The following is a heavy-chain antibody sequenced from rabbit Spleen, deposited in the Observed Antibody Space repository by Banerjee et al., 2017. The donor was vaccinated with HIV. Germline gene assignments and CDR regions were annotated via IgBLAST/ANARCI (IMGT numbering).Heavy chain of an antibody. Sequence: QSLEEYGGDLVKPRASLTLTCKASGLDFSSSYWICWVRQAPGKGLEWIACINAVTGRPVYANWAKGRFTFSKTSSTTVTLQMTSLTVADTATYFCARDLVAAIGWNFNLWGPGTLVTVS. V-gene: IGHV1S40*01. J-gene: IGHJ4*01. CDR3: ARDLVAAIGWNFNL. D-gene: IGHD5-1*01. CDR1: GLDFSSSYW. CDR2: INAVTGRP.